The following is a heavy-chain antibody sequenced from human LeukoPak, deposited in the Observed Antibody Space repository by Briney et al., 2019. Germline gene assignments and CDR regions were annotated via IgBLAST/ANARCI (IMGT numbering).Heavy chain of an antibody. J-gene: IGHJ5*02. CDR3: ARDVYIVGAAKGDWFDP. CDR1: GYSFTNYG. CDR2: ISAYNADT. D-gene: IGHD1-26*01. V-gene: IGHV1-18*01. Sequence: ASVKVSCKASGYSFTNYGINWVRQAPGQGLEWMGWISAYNADTNYAQNLQGRVTMTTDTSTSTAYMELRSLRSDDTAVYYCARDVYIVGAAKGDWFDPWGQGTLVTVSS.